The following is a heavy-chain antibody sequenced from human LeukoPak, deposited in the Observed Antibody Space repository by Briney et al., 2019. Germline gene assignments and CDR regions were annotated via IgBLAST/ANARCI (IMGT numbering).Heavy chain of an antibody. J-gene: IGHJ3*02. D-gene: IGHD2-2*01. CDR2: IYHSGST. V-gene: IGHV4-30-2*01. CDR1: GGSISSGGYY. CDR3: ARLPELDAFDI. Sequence: SQTLSLTCTVSGGSISSGGYYWSWIRQPPGKGLEWIGYIYHSGSTYYNPSLKSRVTISVDRSKNQFSLKLSSVTAADTAVYYCARLPELDAFDIWGQGTMVTVSS.